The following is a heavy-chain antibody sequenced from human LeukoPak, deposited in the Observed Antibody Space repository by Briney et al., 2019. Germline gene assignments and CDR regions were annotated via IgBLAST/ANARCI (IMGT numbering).Heavy chain of an antibody. CDR1: GFTFADYA. Sequence: GGSLRLSCAASGFTFADYAMHWVRQAPGKGLEWVSLISWDGGSTSYADSVKGRFTISRDNSRNSLCLQMNSLRPEDSALYYCAKDDGSSSWAGYFDSWGLGALVTVSS. D-gene: IGHD6-6*01. J-gene: IGHJ4*02. CDR2: ISWDGGST. V-gene: IGHV3-43D*03. CDR3: AKDDGSSSWAGYFDS.